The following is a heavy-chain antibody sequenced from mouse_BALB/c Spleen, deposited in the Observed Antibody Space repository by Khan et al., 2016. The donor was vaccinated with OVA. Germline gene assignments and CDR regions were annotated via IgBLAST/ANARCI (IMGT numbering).Heavy chain of an antibody. J-gene: IGHJ2*01. Sequence: EVQLQESGPGLVKPSQSLSLTCTVTGYSITSGYGWNWIRQFPGNKLEWMGYISYSGSANYNPSLKSRISITRATSKNQFFLQLNSVTTEDTATSYCARTARIKYWGQGTTLTVSS. V-gene: IGHV3-2*02. CDR3: ARTARIKY. CDR1: GYSITSGYG. CDR2: ISYSGSA. D-gene: IGHD1-2*01.